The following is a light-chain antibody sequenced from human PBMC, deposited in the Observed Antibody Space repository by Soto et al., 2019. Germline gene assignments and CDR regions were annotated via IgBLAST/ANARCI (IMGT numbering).Light chain of an antibody. J-gene: IGLJ1*01. CDR2: EVI. CDR1: SSDIGGYNY. V-gene: IGLV2-8*01. CDR3: RSYEGTNNLYV. Sequence: QSALTQPPSASGSPGQSVTISCTGTSSDIGGYNYVSWYQQHPGKAPKLMIYEVIKRPSGVPDRFSGSRSGNTASLTVSGLQAEDEADYYCRSYEGTNNLYVFGTGTKLTVL.